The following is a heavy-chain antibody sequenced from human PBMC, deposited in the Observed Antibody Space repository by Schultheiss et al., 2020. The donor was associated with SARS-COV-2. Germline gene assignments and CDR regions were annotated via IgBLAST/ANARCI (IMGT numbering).Heavy chain of an antibody. D-gene: IGHD2-2*01. CDR1: GFSVSSNY. CDR2: IYTGDTI. CDR3: AKDYCSSTSCYAGAGAFDI. Sequence: GESLKISCAVSGFSVSSNYLNWVRQAPGKGLEWVSVIYTGDTIYYADSVKGRFTISRDISDNTVYLQLNSLRAEDTAVYYCAKDYCSSTSCYAGAGAFDIWGQGTMVTVSS. V-gene: IGHV3-53*01. J-gene: IGHJ3*02.